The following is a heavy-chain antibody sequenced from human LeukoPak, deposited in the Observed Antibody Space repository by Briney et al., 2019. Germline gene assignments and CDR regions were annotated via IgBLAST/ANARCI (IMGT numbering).Heavy chain of an antibody. D-gene: IGHD3-10*01. J-gene: IGHJ5*02. V-gene: IGHV1-8*01. CDR1: GYTFNSYD. Sequence: ASVKVSCKASGYTFNSYDINWVRQATGQGLEWMGWMNPNTGNTGYGERFQGRVTMTRDNSISTAYMELNSLTSEDTAVYYCAKGGAGTYYKRDGWFDPWGQGTVVTVSS. CDR3: AKGGAGTYYKRDGWFDP. CDR2: MNPNTGNT.